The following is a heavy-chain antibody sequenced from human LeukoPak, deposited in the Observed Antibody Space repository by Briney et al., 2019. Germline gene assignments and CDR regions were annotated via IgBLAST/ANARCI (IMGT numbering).Heavy chain of an antibody. Sequence: GGSLRLSCAASGFTFNHAWMSWVRQAPGKGLEWVGRIKSKTNGGTTDYAAPVKGRFTISRDDSKNTLYLQMNSLKTEDTAVYYCAWVGARYYFDYWGRGTLVTVSS. D-gene: IGHD1-26*01. J-gene: IGHJ4*02. CDR3: AWVGARYYFDY. CDR1: GFTFNHAW. CDR2: IKSKTNGGTT. V-gene: IGHV3-15*01.